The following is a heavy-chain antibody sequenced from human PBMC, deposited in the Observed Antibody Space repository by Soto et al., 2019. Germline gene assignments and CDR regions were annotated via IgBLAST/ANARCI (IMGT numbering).Heavy chain of an antibody. D-gene: IGHD4-17*01. CDR3: ARGGRYGGNPHDY. CDR2: INPSGGST. Sequence: SVKVSFRASGYAFTSYYMRWVRQAPGQGLEWMGIINPSGGSTSYAQKFQGRVTMTRDTSTSTVYMELSSLRSEDTAVYYCARGGRYGGNPHDYWGQGTLVTVSS. V-gene: IGHV1-46*01. CDR1: GYAFTSYY. J-gene: IGHJ4*02.